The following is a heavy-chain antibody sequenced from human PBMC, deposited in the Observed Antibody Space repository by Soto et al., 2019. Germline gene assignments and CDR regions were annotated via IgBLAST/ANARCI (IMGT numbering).Heavy chain of an antibody. V-gene: IGHV3-74*01. CDR3: AREWCRGTRTSCYDAFDI. J-gene: IGHJ3*02. CDR2: INSDGSST. Sequence: EVQLVESGGGLVQPGGSLRLSCAASGFTFSSYWMHWVRQAPGKGLVWVSRINSDGSSTSYADSVKGRFTISRDNXKXTXXLQMNSLRAEDTAVYYCAREWCRGTRTSCYDAFDIWGQGTMVTVSS. D-gene: IGHD2-2*01. CDR1: GFTFSSYW.